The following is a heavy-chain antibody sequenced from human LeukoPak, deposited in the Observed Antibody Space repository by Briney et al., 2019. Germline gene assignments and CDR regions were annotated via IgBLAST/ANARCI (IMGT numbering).Heavy chain of an antibody. D-gene: IGHD6-19*01. CDR2: ISSSSRYI. V-gene: IGHV3-21*01. J-gene: IGHJ4*02. CDR1: GFTFSSYS. CDR3: ASGFQAVADFDY. Sequence: GGSLRLSCAASGFTFSSYSMNWVRQAPGKGLEWVSSISSSSRYIYYADSVKGRFTISRDNAKNSLYLQMNSLRAEDTAVYYCASGFQAVADFDYWGQGTLVTVSS.